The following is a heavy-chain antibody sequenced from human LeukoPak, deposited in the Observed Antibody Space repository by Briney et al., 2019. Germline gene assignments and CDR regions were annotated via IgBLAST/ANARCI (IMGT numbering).Heavy chain of an antibody. J-gene: IGHJ3*02. CDR2: IYHSGST. V-gene: IGHV4-38-2*01. Sequence: SETLSPTCAVSGYSISSGYYWGWIRQPPGKGLEWIGSIYHSGSTYYNPSLKSRVTISVDTSKNQFSLKLSSVTAADTAAYYCARNTTNHTITVTNAFDIWGQGTMVTVSS. CDR1: GYSISSGYY. D-gene: IGHD4-17*01. CDR3: ARNTTNHTITVTNAFDI.